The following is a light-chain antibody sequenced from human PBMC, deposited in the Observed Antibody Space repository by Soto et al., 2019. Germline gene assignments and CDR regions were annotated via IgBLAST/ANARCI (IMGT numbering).Light chain of an antibody. CDR3: QQLRMYPST. CDR1: QTVRNNY. CDR2: DAS. J-gene: IGKJ4*01. Sequence: EFVLTQSPGTLSLSPGERATLSCRASQTVRNNYLAWYQQKPGQAPRLLIYDASSRATGIPDRFSGGGSGTDFALTITSLQAEDFATYYCQQLRMYPSTFGGGTKVDIK. V-gene: IGKV3-20*01.